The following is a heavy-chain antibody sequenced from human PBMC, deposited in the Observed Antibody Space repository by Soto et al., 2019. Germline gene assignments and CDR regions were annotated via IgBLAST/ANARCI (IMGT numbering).Heavy chain of an antibody. J-gene: IGHJ3*02. CDR1: DYTFTSYG. V-gene: IGHV1-18*01. Sequence: QVQLVQSGAEVKKPGASVKVSCKASDYTFTSYGISWVRQAPGQGLEWMGWISAYNGNTNYAQKLQGRVTMTTDTSTSTAYMELRSLRSDDTAVYYCARDPQTGTTAPPFDIWGQGTMVTVSS. CDR3: ARDPQTGTTAPPFDI. D-gene: IGHD1-7*01. CDR2: ISAYNGNT.